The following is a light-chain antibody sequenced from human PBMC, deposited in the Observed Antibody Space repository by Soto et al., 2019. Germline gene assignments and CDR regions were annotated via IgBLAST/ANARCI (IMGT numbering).Light chain of an antibody. CDR1: QSVSNY. CDR3: QHRANWPPLT. CDR2: DAS. Sequence: EIVLTQSPATLSLSPGERATLSCRASQSVSNYLGWYQQRPGQAPSLLIYDASNRATGTPARFSGSGSGTGFTLTISSLEPEDFAISYCQHRANWPPLTFGGGTKVEIK. V-gene: IGKV3-11*01. J-gene: IGKJ4*01.